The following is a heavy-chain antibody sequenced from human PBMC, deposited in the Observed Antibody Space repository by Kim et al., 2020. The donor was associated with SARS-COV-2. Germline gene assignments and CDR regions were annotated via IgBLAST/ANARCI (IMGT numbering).Heavy chain of an antibody. V-gene: IGHV4-4*07. D-gene: IGHD3-22*01. CDR3: AGAFSFYYDSSGYYYYYYGRDV. CDR2: IYTSGST. J-gene: IGHJ6*02. CDR1: GGSISSYY. Sequence: SETLSLTCTVSGGSISSYYWSWIRQPAGKGMEWIGRIYTSGSTNYNPSLKSRVTMSVDTSQNQFSLKLSSVTAADTAVYYCAGAFSFYYDSSGYYYYYYGRDVWGQGTTVTVSS.